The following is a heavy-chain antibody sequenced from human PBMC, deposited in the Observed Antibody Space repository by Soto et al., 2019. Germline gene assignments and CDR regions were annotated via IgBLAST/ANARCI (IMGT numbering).Heavy chain of an antibody. J-gene: IGHJ4*02. CDR2: INPTGGGT. CDR3: ARESTIAY. CDR1: GYIFTNHY. V-gene: IGHV1-46*01. Sequence: ASVKVSCKASGYIFTNHYIHWVRQAPGQGLEWMGIINPTGGGTSYAQKFQGRVTMTRDTSTSTVYMELSSLRSEDTAVYYCARESTIAYWGQGTLVTVSS.